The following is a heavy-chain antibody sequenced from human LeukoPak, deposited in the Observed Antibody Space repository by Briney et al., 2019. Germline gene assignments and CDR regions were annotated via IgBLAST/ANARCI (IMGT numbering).Heavy chain of an antibody. J-gene: IGHJ4*02. V-gene: IGHV5-51*01. CDR1: GYSFASYW. Sequence: GESLKISCKGSGYSFASYWIGWVRQMPGKGLEWMGIIYPDDSDTRYSPSFQGQVTISADKATTTAYVQWRSLKASDTALYYCARHFDPDSSGYYLPYYFDYWGQGTLVTVSS. CDR2: IYPDDSDT. CDR3: ARHFDPDSSGYYLPYYFDY. D-gene: IGHD3-22*01.